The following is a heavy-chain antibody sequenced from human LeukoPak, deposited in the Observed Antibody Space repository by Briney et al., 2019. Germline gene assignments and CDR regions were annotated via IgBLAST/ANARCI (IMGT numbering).Heavy chain of an antibody. CDR3: ARGRKQIDY. V-gene: IGHV4-34*01. Sequence: KPSETLSLTCAVYGGSFSGYYWSWIRQLPGKGLEWIGEINHSGSTNYNPPLKSRVTISVDTSKNQFSLKLSSVTAADTAAYYCARGRKQIDYWGQGTLVTVSS. CDR2: INHSGST. J-gene: IGHJ4*02. CDR1: GGSFSGYY.